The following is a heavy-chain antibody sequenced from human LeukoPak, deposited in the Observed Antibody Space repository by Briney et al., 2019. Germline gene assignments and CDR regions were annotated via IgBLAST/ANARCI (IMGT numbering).Heavy chain of an antibody. CDR3: VSLTYGSSTSCYVFSDY. V-gene: IGHV4-34*01. CDR2: INHSGST. CDR1: GGSFSGYY. D-gene: IGHD2-2*01. Sequence: PSETLSLTCAVYGGSFSGYYWSWIRQPPGKGLEWIGEINHSGSTNYNPSLKSRVTISVDTSKNQFSLMLSSVTAADTAVYYCVSLTYGSSTSCYVFSDYWGQGTLVTVSS. J-gene: IGHJ4*02.